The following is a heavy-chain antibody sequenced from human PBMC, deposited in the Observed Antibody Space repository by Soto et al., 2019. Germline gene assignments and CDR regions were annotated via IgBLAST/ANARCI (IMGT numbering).Heavy chain of an antibody. J-gene: IGHJ4*02. CDR3: ARGTVTGSSHTTDFDY. CDR1: GGAISSSSFY. Sequence: QLQLQESDPGLVKPSETLSLTCSVSGGAISSSSFYWGWIRQPPGKGLEWIGSIYYSGKTYDNPSLKSRLTISVDPSKNQSSLKLSSVTAADTAVYYCARGTVTGSSHTTDFDYWGQGTLVTVSS. D-gene: IGHD1-1*01. CDR2: IYYSGKT. V-gene: IGHV4-39*01.